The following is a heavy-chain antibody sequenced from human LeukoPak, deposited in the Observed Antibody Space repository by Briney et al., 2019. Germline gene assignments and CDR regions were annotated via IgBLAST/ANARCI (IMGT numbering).Heavy chain of an antibody. V-gene: IGHV3-20*04. CDR2: INWNGGST. Sequence: PGGSLRLSCAASGFTFDDYGMSWVRQAPGKGLEWVSGINWNGGSTGYADSVKGRFTISRDNAKNSLYLQMNSLRAEDTALYYCARVSGPFYYYYYMDVWGKGTTVTVSS. J-gene: IGHJ6*03. CDR3: ARVSGPFYYYYYMDV. D-gene: IGHD3-10*01. CDR1: GFTFDDYG.